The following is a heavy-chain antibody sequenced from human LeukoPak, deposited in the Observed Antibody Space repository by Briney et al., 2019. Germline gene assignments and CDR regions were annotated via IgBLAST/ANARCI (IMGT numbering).Heavy chain of an antibody. J-gene: IGHJ4*02. V-gene: IGHV4-4*07. D-gene: IGHD5-24*01. CDR3: ATGDGYNSFDY. Sequence: SETLSLTCTVSGDSISRYYWSWIRQPAGKGLEWIGRIYTSGSTNYNSSLKSRVTMSVDTSKNQVSLKLSSVTAADTAVYYCATGDGYNSFDYWGQGTLVTVSS. CDR1: GDSISRYY. CDR2: IYTSGST.